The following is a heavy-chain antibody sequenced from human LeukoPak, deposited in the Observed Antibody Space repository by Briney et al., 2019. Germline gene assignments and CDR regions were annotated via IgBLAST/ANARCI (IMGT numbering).Heavy chain of an antibody. Sequence: PGGSLRLSCAASGFTFSSYAMSWVRQAPGKGLEWVATVSQDGHYTNYMDSSKGRFSISRDNARNSLFLQMNTLRAEDTAVYYCVKEFYSSFDYWGQGALVTVSS. V-gene: IGHV3-7*01. J-gene: IGHJ4*02. CDR3: VKEFYSSFDY. CDR2: VSQDGHYT. CDR1: GFTFSSYA. D-gene: IGHD2-21*01.